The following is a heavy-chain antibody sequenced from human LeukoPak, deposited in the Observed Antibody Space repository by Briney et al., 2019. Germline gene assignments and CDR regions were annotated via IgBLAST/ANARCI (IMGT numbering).Heavy chain of an antibody. CDR1: GYTFTGYY. Sequence: GASVTVSCTASGYTFTGYYMHWVRQAPGQGLEWMGWINPNSGGTNYAQKFQGRVTMTRDTSISTAYMELSRLGSDDTAVYYCARERTPIVGAQVNWFDPWGQGTLVTVSS. J-gene: IGHJ5*02. V-gene: IGHV1-2*02. CDR3: ARERTPIVGAQVNWFDP. CDR2: INPNSGGT. D-gene: IGHD1-26*01.